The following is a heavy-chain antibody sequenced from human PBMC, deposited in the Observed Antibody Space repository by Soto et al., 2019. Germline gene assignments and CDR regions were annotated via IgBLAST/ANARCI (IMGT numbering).Heavy chain of an antibody. Sequence: ASVKVSCKVSGYTLTELSMHWVRQAPGKGLEWMGGFDPEDGETIYAQKFQGRVTMTEDTSTDTAYMELSSLRSEDTAEYYCATDNCSGGSCYVFDYGGQGTLVTVSS. CDR3: ATDNCSGGSCYVFDY. D-gene: IGHD2-15*01. J-gene: IGHJ4*02. CDR2: FDPEDGET. V-gene: IGHV1-24*01. CDR1: GYTLTELS.